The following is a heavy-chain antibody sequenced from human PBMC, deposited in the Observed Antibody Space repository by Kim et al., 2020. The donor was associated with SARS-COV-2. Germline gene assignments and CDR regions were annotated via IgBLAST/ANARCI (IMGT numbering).Heavy chain of an antibody. CDR2: ISSSSSYI. CDR1: GFTFSSYS. Sequence: GGSLRLSCAASGFTFSSYSMNWVRQAPGKGLEWVSSISSSSSYIYYADSVKGRFTISRDNAKNSLYLQMNSLRAEDTAVYYCAREGVFGVVIIPDFDYWGQGTLVTVSS. J-gene: IGHJ4*02. CDR3: AREGVFGVVIIPDFDY. V-gene: IGHV3-21*01. D-gene: IGHD3-3*01.